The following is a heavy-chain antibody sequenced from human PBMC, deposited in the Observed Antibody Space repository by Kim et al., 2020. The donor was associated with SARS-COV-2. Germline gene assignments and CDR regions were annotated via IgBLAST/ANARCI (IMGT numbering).Heavy chain of an antibody. V-gene: IGHV4-59*13. CDR2: IYYSGST. CDR1: GGSISSYY. CDR3: ARAIAYGSGFDY. J-gene: IGHJ4*02. Sequence: SETLSLTCTVSGGSISSYYWSWIRQPPGKGLEWIGYIYYSGSTNYNPSLKSRVTISVDTSKNQFSLKLSSVTAADTAVYYCARAIAYGSGFDYWGQGTLVTVSS. D-gene: IGHD3-10*01.